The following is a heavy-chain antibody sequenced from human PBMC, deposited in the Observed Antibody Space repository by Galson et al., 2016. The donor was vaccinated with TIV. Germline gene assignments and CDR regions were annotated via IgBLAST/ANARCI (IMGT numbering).Heavy chain of an antibody. J-gene: IGHJ5*02. CDR1: GFTFSAYA. V-gene: IGHV3-7*01. CDR2: INDGGSEK. D-gene: IGHD2-2*01. Sequence: SLRLSCAAFGFTFSAYAMHWVRQAPGKGLEWVASINDGGSEKDYVDSVKGRFTISRDNAQTSLYLQMDSLRAEDTAVYYCARMLFDIVQAPAATPKGCFGPWGQGTLVTVSS. CDR3: ARMLFDIVQAPAATPKGCFGP.